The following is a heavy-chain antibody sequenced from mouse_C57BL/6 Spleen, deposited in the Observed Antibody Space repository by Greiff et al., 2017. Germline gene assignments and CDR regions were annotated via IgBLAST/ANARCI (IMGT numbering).Heavy chain of an antibody. CDR2: IDPETGGT. J-gene: IGHJ2*01. CDR1: GYTFTDYE. CDR3: TRGRSSYGY. V-gene: IGHV1-15*01. D-gene: IGHD1-1*01. Sequence: QVQLKQSGAELVRPGASVTLSCKASGYTFTDYEMHWVKQTPVHGLEWIGAIDPETGGTAYNQKFKGKAILTADKSSSTAYMELRSLTSEDSAVYYCTRGRSSYGYWGQGTTLTVSS.